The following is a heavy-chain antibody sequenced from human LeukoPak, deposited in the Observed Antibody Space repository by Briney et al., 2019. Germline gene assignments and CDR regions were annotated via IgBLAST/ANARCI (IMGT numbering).Heavy chain of an antibody. CDR3: ARVTTAWYVIGY. D-gene: IGHD6-13*01. CDR2: IYNAATT. CDR1: GGSISNYY. Sequence: SETLSLACAVSGGSISNYYWTWIRQPPGKGLEWLGFIYNAATTNYNPSLKSRVTISVDTSKNQFSLRLSSVTAADSAIYYCARVTTAWYVIGYWGQGALVTVSS. J-gene: IGHJ4*02. V-gene: IGHV4-4*08.